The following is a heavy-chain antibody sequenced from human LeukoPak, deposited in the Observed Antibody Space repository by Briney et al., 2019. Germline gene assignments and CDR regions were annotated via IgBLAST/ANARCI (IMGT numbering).Heavy chain of an antibody. Sequence: SETLSLTCGDYDGSFSGYYWTWIRQPPGKGLEWIGEINHSGSTKYNASLKSRVTISVDTSKNQFSLKPSSVTAADTAVYYCARGKGYYDSSGYYYWGQGSLVTVSS. CDR2: INHSGST. CDR3: ARGKGYYDSSGYYY. J-gene: IGHJ4*02. CDR1: DGSFSGYY. V-gene: IGHV4-34*01. D-gene: IGHD3-22*01.